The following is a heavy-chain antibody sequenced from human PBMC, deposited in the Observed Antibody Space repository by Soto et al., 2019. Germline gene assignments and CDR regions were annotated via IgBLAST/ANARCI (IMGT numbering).Heavy chain of an antibody. D-gene: IGHD6-6*01. CDR1: GFTFDDYA. V-gene: IGHV3-43*02. Sequence: GGSLRLSCAASGFTFDDYAMHWVRQAPGKGLEWVSLISGDGGSTYYVDSVKGRFTISRDNSKNSLYLQMNSLRTEDSALYYCAKVKYSSSSGFDYWGQGTLVTVSS. J-gene: IGHJ4*02. CDR3: AKVKYSSSSGFDY. CDR2: ISGDGGST.